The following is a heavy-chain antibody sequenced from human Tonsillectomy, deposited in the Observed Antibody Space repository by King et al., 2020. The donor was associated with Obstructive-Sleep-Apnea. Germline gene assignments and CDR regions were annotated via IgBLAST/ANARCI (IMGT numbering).Heavy chain of an antibody. J-gene: IGHJ4*02. D-gene: IGHD2-21*02. CDR1: GGSISSYY. CDR2: IYYSGST. Sequence: VQLQESGPGLVKPSETLSLTCTVSGGSISSYYWSWIRQPPGKGLEWIGYIYYSGSTNYNPSLKSRVTISVDTSKNQFSLKLSSVTAADTAVYYCASESGDPYYFDYWGQGTLVTVSS. V-gene: IGHV4-59*08. CDR3: ASESGDPYYFDY.